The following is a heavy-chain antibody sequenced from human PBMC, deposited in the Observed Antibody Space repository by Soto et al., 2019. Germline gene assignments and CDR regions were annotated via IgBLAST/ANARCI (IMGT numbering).Heavy chain of an antibody. V-gene: IGHV4-59*01. J-gene: IGHJ5*02. D-gene: IGHD1-1*01. CDR2: IYHNGGT. CDR3: ARDVYSPNWTGSCCDR. CDR1: GGSLSGYY. Sequence: KASETLSLTCTVSGGSLSGYYWTWIRQPPGKGLEWIGYIYHNGGTSYNPSLKSRVSISLDRSRNQFSLKLTSVTAADTAMYYCARDVYSPNWTGSCCDRWRQLNLIISSS.